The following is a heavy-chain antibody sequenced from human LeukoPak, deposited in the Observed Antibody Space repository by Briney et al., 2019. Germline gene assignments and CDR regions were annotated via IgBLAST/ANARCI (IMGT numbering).Heavy chain of an antibody. J-gene: IGHJ6*03. CDR3: AREGGHCSGGSCYSVLYYYMDV. Sequence: SETLSLTCTVSGGSISSYSWSWIRQPAGKGLEWIGRIYTIGSTKYNPSLKSRVTMSLDTSKNHFSLKLSSVTAADTAVYYCAREGGHCSGGSCYSVLYYYMDVWCKGTTVTISS. CDR1: GGSISSYS. CDR2: IYTIGST. V-gene: IGHV4-4*07. D-gene: IGHD2-15*01.